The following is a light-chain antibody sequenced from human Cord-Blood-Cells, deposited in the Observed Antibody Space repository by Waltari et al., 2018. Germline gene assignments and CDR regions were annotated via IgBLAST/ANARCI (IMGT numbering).Light chain of an antibody. CDR2: DAS. Sequence: DIQMTQSPSTLSASVGARVTITCRASQSISSWLAWYQQKPGKAPKLLIYDASSLESGVPSRFSGSGSGTEFTLTISSRQPDDFATYYCQQYNSYSWTFGQGTKVEIK. CDR3: QQYNSYSWT. CDR1: QSISSW. V-gene: IGKV1-5*01. J-gene: IGKJ1*01.